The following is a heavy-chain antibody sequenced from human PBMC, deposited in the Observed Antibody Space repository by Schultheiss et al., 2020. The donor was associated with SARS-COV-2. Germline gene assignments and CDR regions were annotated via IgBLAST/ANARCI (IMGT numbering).Heavy chain of an antibody. J-gene: IGHJ6*02. CDR2: IWYDGSNK. CDR3: AREVGGYCSSTSCYEDYYYGMDV. CDR1: GFTFSSYG. V-gene: IGHV3-33*01. Sequence: GGSLRLSCAASGFTFSSYGMHWVRQAPGKGLEWVAVIWYDGSNKYYADSVKGRFTISRDNSKNTLYLQMNSLRAEDTAVYYCAREVGGYCSSTSCYEDYYYGMDVRGQGTTVTVSS. D-gene: IGHD2-2*01.